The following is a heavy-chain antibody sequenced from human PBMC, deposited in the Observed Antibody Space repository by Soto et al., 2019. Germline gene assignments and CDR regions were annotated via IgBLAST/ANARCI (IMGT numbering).Heavy chain of an antibody. Sequence: QVQLQESGPGLVKPSETLSLTCTVSGGSLSSYYWSWIRQPPGKGLEWIGYIYYSGSTNYNPSLKSRVTISVDTSKNQFSLKLSSVTAADTAVYYCALTEGKNDYYCDLWGQGTLVTVSS. V-gene: IGHV4-59*01. D-gene: IGHD1-1*01. CDR2: IYYSGST. CDR1: GGSLSSYY. CDR3: ALTEGKNDYYCDL. J-gene: IGHJ4*02.